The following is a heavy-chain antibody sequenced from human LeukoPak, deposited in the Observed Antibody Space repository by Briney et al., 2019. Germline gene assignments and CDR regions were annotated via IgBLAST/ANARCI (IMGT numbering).Heavy chain of an antibody. D-gene: IGHD6-19*01. J-gene: IGHJ4*02. CDR2: IDPKSGGT. V-gene: IGHV1-2*02. CDR3: ARAYSSGWYGSTDY. Sequence: ASVKVSCKASGYTFIDDYMHWVRQAPGQGLEWMGWIDPKSGGTSYAQKFQDRVAMIRDTSISTAYMELTRLRSDDTAVYYCARAYSSGWYGSTDYWGQGTLVTVSS. CDR1: GYTFIDDY.